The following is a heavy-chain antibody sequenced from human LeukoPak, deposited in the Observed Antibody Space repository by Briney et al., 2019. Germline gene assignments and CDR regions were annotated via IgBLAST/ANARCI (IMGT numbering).Heavy chain of an antibody. Sequence: PSETLSLTCAVSGYSISSGYYWGWIRQPPGKGLEWIGSIYHSGSTYYNPSLKSRVTISVDTSKNQFFLKLSSVTAADTAVYYCARRSSTSCYTCAWFDPWGQGTLVTVSS. J-gene: IGHJ5*02. CDR3: ARRSSTSCYTCAWFDP. V-gene: IGHV4-38-2*01. D-gene: IGHD2-2*02. CDR2: IYHSGST. CDR1: GYSISSGYY.